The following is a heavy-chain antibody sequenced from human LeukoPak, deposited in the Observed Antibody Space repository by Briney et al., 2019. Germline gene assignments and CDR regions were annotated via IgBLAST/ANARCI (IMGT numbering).Heavy chain of an antibody. CDR3: ARDSTYYYDSGSSGPHYFDN. Sequence: SLRLSCAASGFIFSSYSMSWVRQAPGKGLEWVSLISSGGTDEYYADSVKGRFTISRDNSKNTLYLQLNSLRAEDTAVYYCARDSTYYYDSGSSGPHYFDNWGQGTLVTVSS. J-gene: IGHJ4*02. CDR1: GFIFSSYS. V-gene: IGHV3-30*03. D-gene: IGHD3-10*01. CDR2: ISSGGTDE.